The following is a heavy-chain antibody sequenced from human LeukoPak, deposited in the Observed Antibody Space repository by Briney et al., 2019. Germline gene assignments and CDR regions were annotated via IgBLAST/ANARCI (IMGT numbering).Heavy chain of an antibody. D-gene: IGHD3-22*01. CDR1: GDTFTAYY. Sequence: GASVKVSCKASGDTFTAYYMHWVRQALGQGLEWMGWITPNSGGTNYAQKFQGRVTMTRDTSISTAYMELSRLRSHDTAVYYCARGAHYHDSSEGYDYWGQGTLVTVSS. CDR3: ARGAHYHDSSEGYDY. CDR2: ITPNSGGT. J-gene: IGHJ4*02. V-gene: IGHV1-2*02.